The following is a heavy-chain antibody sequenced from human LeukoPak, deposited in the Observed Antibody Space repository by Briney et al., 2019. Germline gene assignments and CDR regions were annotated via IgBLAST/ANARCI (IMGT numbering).Heavy chain of an antibody. CDR2: IYYSGST. D-gene: IGHD3-22*01. CDR3: ARLSLIVVVPDY. J-gene: IGHJ4*02. CDR1: GGSISSGGYY. Sequence: PSETLSLTCTVSGGSISSGGYYWSWIRQHPGKSLEWIGYIYYSGSTYYNPSLKSRVTISVDTSKNQFSLKLSSVTAADTAVYYCARLSLIVVVPDYWGQGTLVTVSS. V-gene: IGHV4-31*03.